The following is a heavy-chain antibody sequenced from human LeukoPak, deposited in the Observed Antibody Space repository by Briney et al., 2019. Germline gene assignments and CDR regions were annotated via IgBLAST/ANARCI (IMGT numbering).Heavy chain of an antibody. Sequence: SVKVSCKASGGTFSSYAVSWVRQAPGQGLEWMGRIIPIFGTANYAQKFQGRVTITTDESTSTAYMELSSLRSEDTAVYYCAREAAGLGGYYFDYWGQGTLVTVSS. CDR1: GGTFSSYA. J-gene: IGHJ4*02. CDR2: IIPIFGTA. CDR3: AREAAGLGGYYFDY. V-gene: IGHV1-69*05. D-gene: IGHD6-13*01.